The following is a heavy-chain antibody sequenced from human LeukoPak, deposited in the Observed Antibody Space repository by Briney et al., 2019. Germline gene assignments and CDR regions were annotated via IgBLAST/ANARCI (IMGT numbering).Heavy chain of an antibody. CDR3: ARDGVVGATMEYNWFDP. CDR1: GGSISSYY. Sequence: SETLSLTCTVSGGSISSYYWSWIRQPPGKGLEWIGYIYYSGSTNYNPSLKSRVTISVDTSKNQFSLKLSSVTAADTAVYYCARDGVVGATMEYNWFDPWGQGTLVSVSS. D-gene: IGHD1-26*01. CDR2: IYYSGST. J-gene: IGHJ5*02. V-gene: IGHV4-59*01.